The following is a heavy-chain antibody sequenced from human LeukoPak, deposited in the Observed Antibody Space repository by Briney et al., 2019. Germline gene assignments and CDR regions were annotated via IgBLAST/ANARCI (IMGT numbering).Heavy chain of an antibody. J-gene: IGHJ4*02. CDR2: IRGSGVTT. V-gene: IGHV3-23*01. CDR1: GFTFTNYA. CDR3: VKGRISGDGLDF. D-gene: IGHD6-13*01. Sequence: PGGSLRLSCAASGFTFTNYAMHWVRQAPGKGLEWVSGIRGSGVTTYYADSVKGRFTISRDNSKNTLYLQMSSLRVEDTAVYYCVKGRISGDGLDFWGQGTLVTVSS.